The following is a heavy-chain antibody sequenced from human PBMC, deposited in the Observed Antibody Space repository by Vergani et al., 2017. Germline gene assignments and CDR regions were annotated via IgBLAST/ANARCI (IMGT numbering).Heavy chain of an antibody. CDR1: GRSISSGSYY. Sequence: QVQLQESGPGLVKPSQTLSITCTVSGRSISSGSYYWSWIRQPAGKGLEWIGRISTSGSTNYNPSLKSRVTISLDRSKNQLSLKLNSLTAAYTAVYYCARAASAALDYWGQGTLVTVSS. J-gene: IGHJ4*02. D-gene: IGHD6-13*01. CDR3: ARAASAALDY. CDR2: ISTSGST. V-gene: IGHV4-61*02.